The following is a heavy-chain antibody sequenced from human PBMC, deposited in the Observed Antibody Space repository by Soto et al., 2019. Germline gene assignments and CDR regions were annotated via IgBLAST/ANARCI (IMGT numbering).Heavy chain of an antibody. V-gene: IGHV4-59*01. D-gene: IGHD3-22*01. Sequence: SETLSLTCTVSGGSISSYYWSWIRQPPGKGLEWIGYIYYSGSTNYNPSLKRRVTLSVDTSKNQFSLKLSAVTAADTAVYYCARATHYYDSSGYYFDYWGQGTLVTVSS. CDR1: GGSISSYY. CDR3: ARATHYYDSSGYYFDY. CDR2: IYYSGST. J-gene: IGHJ4*02.